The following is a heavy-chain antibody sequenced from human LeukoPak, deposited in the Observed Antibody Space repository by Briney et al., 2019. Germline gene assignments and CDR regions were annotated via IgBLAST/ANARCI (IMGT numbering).Heavy chain of an antibody. CDR1: GFTVSGTH. CDR3: ARDQATSGGGLDS. D-gene: IGHD3-16*01. CDR2: IYTGGTT. Sequence: GGSLRLSCAAPGFTVSGTHMSWVRQAPGKGLEWVSAIYTGGTTYYSDSVEGRFTISRDKSKNTLYLQMDSLRVEDTAVYYCARDQATSGGGLDSWGQGTLVTVSS. J-gene: IGHJ4*02. V-gene: IGHV3-53*01.